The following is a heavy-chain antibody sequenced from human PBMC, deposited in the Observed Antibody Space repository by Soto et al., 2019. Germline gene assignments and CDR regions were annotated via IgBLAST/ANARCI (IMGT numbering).Heavy chain of an antibody. CDR2: IIPIFGTA. D-gene: IGHD2-15*01. CDR1: GGTFSSYA. Sequence: QVQLVQSGAEVKKPGSSVKVSCKASGGTFSSYAISWVRQAPGQGLEWMGGIIPIFGTANYAQKFQGRVMITADESTSTAYMELSSLRSEDTAVYYCAREYCSGGSCYSTFDYWGQGTLVTVSS. V-gene: IGHV1-69*01. CDR3: AREYCSGGSCYSTFDY. J-gene: IGHJ4*02.